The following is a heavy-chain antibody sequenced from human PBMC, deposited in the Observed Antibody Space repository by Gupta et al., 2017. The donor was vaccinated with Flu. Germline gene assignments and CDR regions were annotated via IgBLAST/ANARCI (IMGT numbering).Heavy chain of an antibody. Sequence: QVQLVQSGAEVKKPGASVKVSCKASGYTFTSYDINWVRQATGQGLEWMGWMNPNSGNTGYAQKFQGRVTMTRNTSISTAYMELSSLRSEDTAVYYCASFYPVVPAAPIMDVWGQGTTVTVSS. D-gene: IGHD2-2*01. CDR1: GYTFTSYD. CDR2: MNPNSGNT. J-gene: IGHJ6*02. CDR3: ASFYPVVPAAPIMDV. V-gene: IGHV1-8*01.